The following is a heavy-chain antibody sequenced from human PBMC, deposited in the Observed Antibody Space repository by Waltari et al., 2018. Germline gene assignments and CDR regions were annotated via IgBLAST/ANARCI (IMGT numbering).Heavy chain of an antibody. CDR3: ARDGSTNWWDGMDV. J-gene: IGHJ6*02. V-gene: IGHV1-3*01. CDR1: GYTFTTHA. D-gene: IGHD2-8*02. CDR2: INAGSGGP. Sequence: QVQFLQSGAEAKKPGASVKISCKASGYTFTTHAIHWVRQAPGQTLAWVGWINAGSGGPQYSQKFQGRVTITRDTSASTVYMEMSSLTSEDGAVYYCARDGSTNWWDGMDVWGQGTTVTVSS.